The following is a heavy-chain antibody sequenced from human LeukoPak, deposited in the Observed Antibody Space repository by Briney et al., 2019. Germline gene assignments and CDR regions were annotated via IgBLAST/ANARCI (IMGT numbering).Heavy chain of an antibody. CDR3: ARAVGTGVPPDY. CDR2: IYYSGST. J-gene: IGHJ4*02. D-gene: IGHD3/OR15-3a*01. Sequence: SETPSLTCTVSGGSISSYYWSWIRQPPGKGLEWIGYIYYSGSTNYNPSLKSRVTISVDTSKNQFSLKLSSVTAADTAVYYCARAVGTGVPPDYWGQGTLVTVSS. CDR1: GGSISSYY. V-gene: IGHV4-59*01.